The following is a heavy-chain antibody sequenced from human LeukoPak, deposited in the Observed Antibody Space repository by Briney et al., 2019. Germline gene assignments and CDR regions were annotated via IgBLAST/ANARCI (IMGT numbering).Heavy chain of an antibody. CDR2: MRSSGSAI. V-gene: IGHV3-48*03. CDR1: GFTFSSYE. CDR3: AREKLSFFDSSGYFDY. D-gene: IGHD3-22*01. J-gene: IGHJ4*02. Sequence: PGGSLRLSRAASGFTFSSYEMNWVRQAPGKGLEWVSFMRSSGSAIHYADSVRGRFTISRDNAKNSLYLQMSRLRAEDTAVYYCAREKLSFFDSSGYFDYWGQGTLVTVSS.